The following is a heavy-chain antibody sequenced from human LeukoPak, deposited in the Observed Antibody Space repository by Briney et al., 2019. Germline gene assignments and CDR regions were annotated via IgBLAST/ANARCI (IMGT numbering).Heavy chain of an antibody. CDR2: IKSKAHGGTT. D-gene: IGHD4-17*01. V-gene: IGHV3-15*01. CDR3: TTILFDYGDYFGY. Sequence: KAGGSLRLSCAASGFTFKNAWMSWVRQAPGKGLEWVGRIKSKAHGGTTDYAAPVKDRFTISRDDSKNTLYLQMNSLKTEDTAVYYCTTILFDYGDYFGYWGQGTLVTVSS. J-gene: IGHJ4*02. CDR1: GFTFKNAW.